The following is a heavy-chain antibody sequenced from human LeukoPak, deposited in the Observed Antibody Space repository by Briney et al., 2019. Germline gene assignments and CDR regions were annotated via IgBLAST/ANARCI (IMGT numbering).Heavy chain of an antibody. D-gene: IGHD3-10*01. V-gene: IGHV3-30*18. CDR3: AKGWSGESFGAQFDY. CDR2: ISYDGSNK. J-gene: IGHJ4*02. CDR1: GFAFSSYG. Sequence: GGSLRLSCAASGFAFSSYGMHWVRRAPGKGLEWVAVISYDGSNKYYADSVKSRFTISRDNSKNTLYLQMNSLRAEDTALYYCAKGWSGESFGAQFDYWGQGTLVTVSS.